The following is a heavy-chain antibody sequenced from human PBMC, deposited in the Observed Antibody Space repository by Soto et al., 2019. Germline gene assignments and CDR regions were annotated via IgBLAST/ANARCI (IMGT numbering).Heavy chain of an antibody. V-gene: IGHV4-59*01. D-gene: IGHD1-1*01. CDR3: ARDIPGNDNWFDP. J-gene: IGHJ5*02. CDR1: GGSIRSYY. Sequence: QVQLQESGPGLVKPSETLSLTCTVSGGSIRSYYWNWIRQPPGKGLEWIGYIYYSGSTYYNPSLKGRVTISVDTSKNQFSLKLSSVTAADTAVYYCARDIPGNDNWFDPWGQGTLVTVSS. CDR2: IYYSGST.